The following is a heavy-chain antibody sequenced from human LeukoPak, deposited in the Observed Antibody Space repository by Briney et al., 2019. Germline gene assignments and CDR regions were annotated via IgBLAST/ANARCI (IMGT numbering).Heavy chain of an antibody. CDR1: GFTFSSYD. V-gene: IGHV3-13*01. CDR3: ARGFGRNLYYYYGMDV. Sequence: GGSLRLSCAASGFTFSSYDMPWVRQATGKGLEWVSAIGTAGDTYYPGSVKGRFTISRENAKNSLYLQMNSLRAGDTAVYYCARGFGRNLYYYYGMDVWGQGTTVTVSS. J-gene: IGHJ6*02. CDR2: IGTAGDT. D-gene: IGHD2/OR15-2a*01.